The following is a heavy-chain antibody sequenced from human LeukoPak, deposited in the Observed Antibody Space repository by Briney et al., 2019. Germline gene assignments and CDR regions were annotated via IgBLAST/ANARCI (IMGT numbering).Heavy chain of an antibody. Sequence: AASVKVSCKASGYTFTSYYMHWVRQAPGQGLEWMGIINPSGGSTSYAQKFQGRVTMTRDTSTSTVYMELSSLRSEDTGVYYCGRGGETGTIDYWGQGTLVTVSS. CDR2: INPSGGST. CDR1: GYTFTSYY. J-gene: IGHJ4*02. D-gene: IGHD1-7*01. CDR3: GRGGETGTIDY. V-gene: IGHV1-46*01.